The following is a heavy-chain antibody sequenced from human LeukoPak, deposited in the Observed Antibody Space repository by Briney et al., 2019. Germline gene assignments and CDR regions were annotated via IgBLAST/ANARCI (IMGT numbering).Heavy chain of an antibody. V-gene: IGHV4-59*01. CDR1: GGSISSYY. Sequence: SETLSLTCTVSGGSISSYYWSWIRQPPGKGLEWIGYIYCSGSTNYNPSLKSRVTISVDTSKNQFSLKLSSVTAADTAVYYCAREIAAAGTDYYYGMDVWGQGTTVTVSS. CDR3: AREIAAAGTDYYYGMDV. D-gene: IGHD6-13*01. CDR2: IYCSGST. J-gene: IGHJ6*02.